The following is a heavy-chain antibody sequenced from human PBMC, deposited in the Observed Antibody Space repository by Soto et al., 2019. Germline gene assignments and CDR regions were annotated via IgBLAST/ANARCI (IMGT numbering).Heavy chain of an antibody. V-gene: IGHV3-30*18. CDR3: AKDRRPNYYYGMDV. Sequence: QVQLVESGGGVVQPGRSLRLSCAASGFTFSSYGMHWVRQAPGKGLEWVAVISCDGNNKYYADSVKGRFTISRDNSKNTLYLQMTSPRAEDTAVYYCAKDRRPNYYYGMDVWGQETTVTVSS. J-gene: IGHJ6*02. CDR2: ISCDGNNK. CDR1: GFTFSSYG. D-gene: IGHD6-25*01.